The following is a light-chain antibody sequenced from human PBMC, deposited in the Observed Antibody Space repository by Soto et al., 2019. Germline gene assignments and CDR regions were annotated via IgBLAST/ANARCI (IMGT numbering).Light chain of an antibody. V-gene: IGLV1-40*01. J-gene: IGLJ3*02. CDR2: GDT. CDR1: SSNIGAGKY. CDR3: QSYDRGLSASV. Sequence: QSVLTQPPSVSGAPGQRVTICCTGSSSNIGAGKYVHWYQQLPGRAPKLLIYGDTNRPSGVPDRFSASKSGTSASLAITGLQAEDEADYHCQSYDRGLSASVFGGGTKLTVL.